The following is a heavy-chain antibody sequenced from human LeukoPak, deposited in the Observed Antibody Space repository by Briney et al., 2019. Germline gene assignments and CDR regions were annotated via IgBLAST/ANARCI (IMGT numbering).Heavy chain of an antibody. D-gene: IGHD2-2*01. CDR3: ARDPAIVVVPAANAFDI. J-gene: IGHJ3*02. CDR1: GYTFTSYY. Sequence: GASVKVSCKASGYTFTSYYMHWVRQAPGQGLEWMGIINPSGGSTSYAQKFQGRVTMTRDTSTSTVYMELSSLRSEDTAVYYCARDPAIVVVPAANAFDIWGQGTMVTVSS. CDR2: INPSGGST. V-gene: IGHV1-46*01.